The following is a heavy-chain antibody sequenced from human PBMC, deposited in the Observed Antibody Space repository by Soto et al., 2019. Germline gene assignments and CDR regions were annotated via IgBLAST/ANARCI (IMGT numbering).Heavy chain of an antibody. Sequence: PSETLSLTCPVSGGSISSYYLSWIRQPPGKGLEWIGYIYYSGSTNYNPSLKSRVTISVDTSKNQFSLKLSSVTAADTAVYYCARDLKTVTTGYYYYMDVWGKGTTVTVSS. D-gene: IGHD1-7*01. CDR3: ARDLKTVTTGYYYYMDV. J-gene: IGHJ6*03. CDR1: GGSISSYY. CDR2: IYYSGST. V-gene: IGHV4-59*01.